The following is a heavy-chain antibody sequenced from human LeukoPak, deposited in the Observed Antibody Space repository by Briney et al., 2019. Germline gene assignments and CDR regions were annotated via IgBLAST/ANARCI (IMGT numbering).Heavy chain of an antibody. Sequence: GGSLRLSCAASGFTVSSNYMSWVRQAPGKGLEWVSVIYSGGSAYYADSVKGRFTISRDNSKNTLYLQMNSLGAEDTAVYYCNYDFWSGNDYWGQGTLVTVSS. CDR2: IYSGGSA. CDR3: NYDFWSGNDY. CDR1: GFTVSSNY. J-gene: IGHJ4*02. V-gene: IGHV3-53*01. D-gene: IGHD3-3*01.